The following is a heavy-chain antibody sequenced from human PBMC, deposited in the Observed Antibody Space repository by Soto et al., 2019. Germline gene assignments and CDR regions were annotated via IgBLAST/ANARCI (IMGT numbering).Heavy chain of an antibody. CDR3: ATAVDFWSGSGVDY. V-gene: IGHV1-24*01. J-gene: IGHJ4*02. CDR1: GYTLTELS. Sequence: ASVKVSCKVSGYTLTELSMHWVRQAPGKGLEWMGGFDPEDGETIYAQKFQGRVTMTEDTSTDTAYMELSSLRSEDTAVYYCATAVDFWSGSGVDYWGQGTLVTVSS. CDR2: FDPEDGET. D-gene: IGHD3-3*01.